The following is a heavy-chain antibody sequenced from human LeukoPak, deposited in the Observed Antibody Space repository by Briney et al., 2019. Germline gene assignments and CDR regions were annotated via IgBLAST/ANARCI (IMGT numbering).Heavy chain of an antibody. D-gene: IGHD3-9*01. J-gene: IGHJ4*02. V-gene: IGHV4-59*01. CDR1: GGSISTYY. Sequence: SETLSLTCTVSGGSISTYYWNWIRQPPGKGLEWIGYIYYSGSTNYNPSLKSRVTISVDTSKNQFSLNLTSVTAADTAVYYCARGAPHHDILTGYFHYWGQGTLVTVSS. CDR2: IYYSGST. CDR3: ARGAPHHDILTGYFHY.